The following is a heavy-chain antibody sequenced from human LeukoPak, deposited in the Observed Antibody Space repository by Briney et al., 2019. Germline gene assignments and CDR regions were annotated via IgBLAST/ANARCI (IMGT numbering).Heavy chain of an antibody. CDR3: ARADGSGSFYGMDV. V-gene: IGHV1-2*04. D-gene: IGHD3-10*01. J-gene: IGHJ6*02. Sequence: ASVKVFCKASGYTFTGNYMHWVRPAPGQGLEWMGWINPNSGGTNYAQKFQGWVTMTRDTSISTAYMELSRLRSDDTAVYYCARADGSGSFYGMDVWGQGSTVTVSS. CDR1: GYTFTGNY. CDR2: INPNSGGT.